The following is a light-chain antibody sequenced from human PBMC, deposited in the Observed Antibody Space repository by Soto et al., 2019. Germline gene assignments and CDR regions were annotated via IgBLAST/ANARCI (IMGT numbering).Light chain of an antibody. CDR2: DAS. V-gene: IGKV1-39*01. J-gene: IGKJ2*01. Sequence: DIQMTQSPSSLSASVGDRVTITCQASQDITNYLNCYQQKPGEAPKLLICDASNLETGVPSRFSGSGSGTDFILTITSLQPEDFATYYCQQSYSAHPYTFGQGTTLEIK. CDR1: QDITNY. CDR3: QQSYSAHPYT.